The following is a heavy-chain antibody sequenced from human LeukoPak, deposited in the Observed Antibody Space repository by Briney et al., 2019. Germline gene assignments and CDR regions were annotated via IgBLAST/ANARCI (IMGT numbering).Heavy chain of an antibody. CDR1: GGSISSYY. V-gene: IGHV4-59*01. J-gene: IGHJ3*02. D-gene: IGHD3-16*01. CDR2: IYYSGST. CDR3: ARVGGAPLGAFDI. Sequence: PSETLSLTCSVSGGSISSYYWSWIRQPPGKGLEWIGYIYYSGSTYYNPSLKSRVTISKDMSKNQFSLRLTSVTAADTAVYYCARVGGAPLGAFDIWGQGTMVTVSS.